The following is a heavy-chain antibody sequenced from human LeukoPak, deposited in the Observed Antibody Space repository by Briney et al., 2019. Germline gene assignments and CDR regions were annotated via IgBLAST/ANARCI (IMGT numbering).Heavy chain of an antibody. CDR1: GASIRSSY. Sequence: SETLSLTCTVSGASIRSSYWSWLRQPPGKGLEWIGYIYYTGSTNSNPSLKSRVTVSLDTSKNQFSLKLSSMTAADTAVYYCARLDRSGYEMGGTWFDPWGQGTLVTASS. V-gene: IGHV4-59*08. CDR3: ARLDRSGYEMGGTWFDP. J-gene: IGHJ5*02. CDR2: IYYTGST. D-gene: IGHD3-22*01.